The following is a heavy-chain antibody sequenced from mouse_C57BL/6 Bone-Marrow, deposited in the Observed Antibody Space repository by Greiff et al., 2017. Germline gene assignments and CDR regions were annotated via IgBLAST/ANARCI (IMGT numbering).Heavy chain of an antibody. Sequence: EVKVVESGGGLVKPGGSLKLSCAASGFTFSDYGMHWVRQAPEKGLEWVAYISSGRSTIYYAATVKGRFTISRDNAKNTLFLQMTSLRSEDTAMYYCARLWLRRGPGSAYWGQGTLVTVSA. CDR3: ARLWLRRGPGSAY. CDR2: ISSGRSTI. D-gene: IGHD2-2*01. V-gene: IGHV5-17*01. CDR1: GFTFSDYG. J-gene: IGHJ3*01.